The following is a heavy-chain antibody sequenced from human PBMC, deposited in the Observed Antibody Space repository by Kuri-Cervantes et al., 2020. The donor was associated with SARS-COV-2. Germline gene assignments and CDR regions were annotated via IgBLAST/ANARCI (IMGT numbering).Heavy chain of an antibody. CDR2: INPNSGGT. CDR1: GYTFTGYY. CDR3: ARGMVRGIIQYYYYPMDV. J-gene: IGHJ6*02. V-gene: IGHV1-2*04. Sequence: ASVKVSCKASGYTFTGYYIHWVRRAPGERLEWMGWINPNSGGTKYAQKFQGWVTMTRDTSINTAYMELSRLRSDDMAVYYCARGMVRGIIQYYYYPMDVWGQGTTVTVSS. D-gene: IGHD3-10*01.